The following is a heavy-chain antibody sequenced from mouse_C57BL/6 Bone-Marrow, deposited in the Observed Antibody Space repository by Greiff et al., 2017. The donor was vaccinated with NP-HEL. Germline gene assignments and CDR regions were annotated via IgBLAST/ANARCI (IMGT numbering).Heavy chain of an antibody. CDR1: GYTFTTYP. CDR2: FHPYNDDT. CDR3: ARGVLRRNWYFDV. Sequence: QVHVKQSGAELVKPGASVKMSCKASGYTFTTYPIEWMKQNHGKSLEWIGNFHPYNDDTKYNEKFKGKAILTVEKSSSTVYLELSRLTSDDSAVYYCARGVLRRNWYFDVWGTGTTVTVSS. V-gene: IGHV1-47*01. J-gene: IGHJ1*03. D-gene: IGHD2-4*01.